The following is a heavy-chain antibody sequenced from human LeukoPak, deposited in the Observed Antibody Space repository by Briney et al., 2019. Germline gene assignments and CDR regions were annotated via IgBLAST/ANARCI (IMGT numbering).Heavy chain of an antibody. CDR1: GYIFTSYG. D-gene: IGHD2-8*01. Sequence: ASVKVSCKASGYIFTSYGINWVRQAPGQGLEWMGRIIPILGITNYAQKFQGRVTITADKSTSTAYMELSSLRSEDTAVYYCARDRGTNWGQGTLVTVSS. CDR3: ARDRGTN. CDR2: IIPILGIT. V-gene: IGHV1-69*04. J-gene: IGHJ4*02.